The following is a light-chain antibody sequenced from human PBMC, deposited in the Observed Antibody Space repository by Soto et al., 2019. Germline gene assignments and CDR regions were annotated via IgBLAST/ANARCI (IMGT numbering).Light chain of an antibody. CDR3: QSYDRSLSDHV. Sequence: QCVLTQPASVSGSPGESITISCTGTSSDVGGYNYVSWYRQLPGTAPKLLIYGNSNRPSGVPDRFSGSKSGTSASLAITGLQAEDEADYYCQSYDRSLSDHVFGTGTKVTVL. CDR2: GNS. J-gene: IGLJ1*01. V-gene: IGLV1-40*01. CDR1: SSDVGGYNY.